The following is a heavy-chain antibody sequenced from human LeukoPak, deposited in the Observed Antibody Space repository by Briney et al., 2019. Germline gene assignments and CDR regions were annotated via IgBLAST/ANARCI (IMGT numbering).Heavy chain of an antibody. J-gene: IGHJ4*02. V-gene: IGHV5-10-1*01. Sequence: GESLKISCKGSGYTFTSYWITWVRQMPGKGLEWMGTIDPSDSYINYSPSFQGHVTISADKSFSTAYLHWISLKASDTAIYYCARLRYYYDFSGYFVDYWGQGTLVTVSS. CDR2: IDPSDSYI. CDR1: GYTFTSYW. CDR3: ARLRYYYDFSGYFVDY. D-gene: IGHD3-22*01.